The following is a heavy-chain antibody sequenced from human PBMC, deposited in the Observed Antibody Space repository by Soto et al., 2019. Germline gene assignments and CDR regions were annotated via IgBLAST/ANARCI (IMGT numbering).Heavy chain of an antibody. Sequence: PGGSLRLSCAASGFTFSSYAMHWVRQAPGKGLEWVAVISYDGSNKYYADSVKGRFTISRDNSKNTLYLQMNSLRAEDTAVYYCARDPSVVVPAAWTSLDYHYYGMEVWCQGTTVTVAS. V-gene: IGHV3-30-3*01. J-gene: IGHJ6*02. CDR1: GFTFSSYA. D-gene: IGHD2-2*01. CDR3: ARDPSVVVPAAWTSLDYHYYGMEV. CDR2: ISYDGSNK.